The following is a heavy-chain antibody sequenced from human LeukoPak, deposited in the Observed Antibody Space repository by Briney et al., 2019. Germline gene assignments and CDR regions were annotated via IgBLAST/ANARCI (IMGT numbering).Heavy chain of an antibody. CDR1: GYTFTGYY. Sequence: GASVKVSCKASGYTFTGYYMHWVRQAPGPGLEWMGWINPNSGSTNYAQKFQGRVTMTRDTSISTAYMELSRLRSDATAVYYCARGGTVRTCFDYWGQGTLVTVSS. CDR3: ARGGTVRTCFDY. D-gene: IGHD3-10*01. J-gene: IGHJ4*02. CDR2: INPNSGST. V-gene: IGHV1-2*02.